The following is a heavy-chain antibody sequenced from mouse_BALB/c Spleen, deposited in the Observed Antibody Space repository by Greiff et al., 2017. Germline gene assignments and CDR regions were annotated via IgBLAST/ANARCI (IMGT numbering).Heavy chain of an antibody. D-gene: IGHD1-2*01. V-gene: IGHV5-15*02. Sequence: DVQLVESGGGLVQPGGSRKLSCAASGFTFSDYGMAWVRQAPGKGPEWVAFISNLAYSIYYADTVTGRFTISRENAKNTLYLEMSSLRSEDTAMYYCARGDYGYGFAYWGQGTLVTVSA. CDR3: ARGDYGYGFAY. CDR1: GFTFSDYG. CDR2: ISNLAYSI. J-gene: IGHJ3*01.